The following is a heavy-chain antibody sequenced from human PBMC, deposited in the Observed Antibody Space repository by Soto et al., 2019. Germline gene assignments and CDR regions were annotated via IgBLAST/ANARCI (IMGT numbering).Heavy chain of an antibody. V-gene: IGHV4-31*03. CDR2: IYYSGST. CDR1: GGSISSGGYY. D-gene: IGHD3-16*01. J-gene: IGHJ4*02. CDR3: ARDVARGGNFDY. Sequence: QVQLQESGPGLVKPSQTLSLTCTVSGGSISSGGYYWSWIRQHPGKGLEWIGYIYYSGSTYYNPSLKSRVSISVDTSKNQFSLKLSSVTAADTAVYYCARDVARGGNFDYWGQGTLVTVSS.